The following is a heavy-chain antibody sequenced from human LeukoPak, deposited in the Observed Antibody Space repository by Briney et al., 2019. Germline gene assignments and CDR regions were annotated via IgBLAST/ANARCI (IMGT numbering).Heavy chain of an antibody. CDR3: ARHPSNCSSTSCYVSEYFQH. J-gene: IGHJ1*01. Sequence: GESLKISCKGSGYSFTSYWISWVRQMPGKGLELMGRIYPSDSYTNYSPSFQGHVTISADKSISTAYLQWSSLKASDTAMYYCARHPSNCSSTSCYVSEYFQHWGQGTLVTVSS. CDR1: GYSFTSYW. CDR2: IYPSDSYT. V-gene: IGHV5-10-1*01. D-gene: IGHD2-2*01.